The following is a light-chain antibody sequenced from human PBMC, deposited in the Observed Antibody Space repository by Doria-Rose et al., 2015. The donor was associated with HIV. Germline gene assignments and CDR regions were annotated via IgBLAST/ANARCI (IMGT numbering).Light chain of an antibody. J-gene: IGKJ3*01. CDR1: QSLLYTSKHY. Sequence: DIQVTQSPESLGMSLGERATLNCKSNQSLLYTSKHYLAWYQQKPVQPPKLLIYWASTRQSGVPARFSGSGSGTDFTLTISSLEAEDVAVYYCQQYYDTPSFGPGTTVDIK. V-gene: IGKV4-1*01. CDR2: WAS. CDR3: QQYYDTPS.